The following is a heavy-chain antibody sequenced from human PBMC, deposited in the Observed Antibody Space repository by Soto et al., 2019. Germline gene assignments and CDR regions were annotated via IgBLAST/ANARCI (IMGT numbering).Heavy chain of an antibody. J-gene: IGHJ5*02. CDR1: VFTFSHYW. D-gene: IGHD3-16*01. Sequence: GSLSLSCAASVFTFSHYWMHWVRQTPGKGLVWVSRINPAGTITNYADSVEGRFTISRDNADSALFLQMNSLSAEDTARYYCTSDTFGLRDTWCQGTLVTVSS. CDR2: INPAGTIT. CDR3: TSDTFGLRDT. V-gene: IGHV3-74*01.